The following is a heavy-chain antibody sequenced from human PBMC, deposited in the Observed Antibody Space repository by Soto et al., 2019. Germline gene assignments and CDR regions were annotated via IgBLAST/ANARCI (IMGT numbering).Heavy chain of an antibody. Sequence: PSEILSLTCTVSGGSISTGGYYCSWIRQNQEKGLEWIGYIYYSGSTYYNPSLKSRVTISVDTSKNQFSLKLSSVTAADTAVYYCARGVTMVRGVIHTPYFDYWGQGTLVTVS. V-gene: IGHV4-31*03. CDR3: ARGVTMVRGVIHTPYFDY. D-gene: IGHD3-10*01. CDR2: IYYSGST. J-gene: IGHJ4*02. CDR1: GGSISTGGYY.